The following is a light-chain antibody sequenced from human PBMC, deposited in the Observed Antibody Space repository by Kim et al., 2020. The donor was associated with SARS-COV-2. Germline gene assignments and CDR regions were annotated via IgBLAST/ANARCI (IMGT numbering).Light chain of an antibody. CDR3: QQYYSYPLT. V-gene: IGKV1-8*01. Sequence: AIRITQSPSSLSASTGDRVTITCRASQDISSYLAWYQQKPGKAPKLLIYAASTLQSGVPSRFSGSGSGTDFTLTISCLQSEDFATYYCQQYYSYPLTFGGGTKVDIK. J-gene: IGKJ4*01. CDR1: QDISSY. CDR2: AAS.